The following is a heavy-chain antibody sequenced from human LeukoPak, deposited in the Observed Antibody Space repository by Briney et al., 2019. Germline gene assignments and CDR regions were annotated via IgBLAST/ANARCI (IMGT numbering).Heavy chain of an antibody. CDR1: GGSISSYY. CDR3: ARVNYSSSWYVSY. J-gene: IGHJ4*02. V-gene: IGHV4-4*09. D-gene: IGHD6-13*01. CDR2: IYTSGST. Sequence: SETLSLTCTVSGGSISSYYWSWIRQPPGKGLEWIGYIYTSGSTNYNPSLKSRVTISVDTSKNQFSLKLSSVTAADTAVYYCARVNYSSSWYVSYWGQGTLVTVSS.